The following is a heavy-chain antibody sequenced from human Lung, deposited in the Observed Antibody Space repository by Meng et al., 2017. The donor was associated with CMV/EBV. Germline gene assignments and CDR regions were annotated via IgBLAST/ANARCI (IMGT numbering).Heavy chain of an antibody. CDR2: ISSSSSYI. CDR1: GFPFSSYS. D-gene: IGHD3-22*01. J-gene: IGHJ4*02. Sequence: SCAASGFPFSSYSMNWVRQAPGKGLEWVSSISSSSSYIYYADSVKGRFTISRDNAKNSLYLQMNSLRAEDTAVYYCAWTMIVGYDYWGQGTLVTVSS. CDR3: AWTMIVGYDY. V-gene: IGHV3-21*01.